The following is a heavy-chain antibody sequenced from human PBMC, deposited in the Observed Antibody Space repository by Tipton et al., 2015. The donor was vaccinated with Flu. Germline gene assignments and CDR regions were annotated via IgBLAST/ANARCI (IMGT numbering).Heavy chain of an antibody. D-gene: IGHD6-19*01. CDR2: VSGGGAIT. J-gene: IGHJ4*02. CDR1: GFTFSRYA. CDR3: AKVIPELVAGLDY. Sequence: SLRLSCAASGFTFSRYAMSWVRQAPGKGLEWVSAVSGGGAITYFADSVKGRFTISRDNLKNTLFLQMNSLRAEDTALYYCAKVIPELVAGLDYWGQGTLVTVSS. V-gene: IGHV3-23*01.